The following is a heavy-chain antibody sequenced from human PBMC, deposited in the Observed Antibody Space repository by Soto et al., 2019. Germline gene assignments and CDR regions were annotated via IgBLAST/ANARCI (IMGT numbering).Heavy chain of an antibody. CDR3: ARGGDCGGDCWGYFYYYGMDV. J-gene: IGHJ6*02. D-gene: IGHD2-21*02. CDR1: GYTFTNYG. V-gene: IGHV1-18*01. Sequence: QVQLVQSGAEVKKPGASVKVSCKASGYTFTNYGISWVRQAPGQGLEWMGWISGYNGYTNYAQKVQGRVTMTTDTTTRTAYMELRSLRSDDTAVYYCARGGDCGGDCWGYFYYYGMDVWGQGTTVTVSS. CDR2: ISGYNGYT.